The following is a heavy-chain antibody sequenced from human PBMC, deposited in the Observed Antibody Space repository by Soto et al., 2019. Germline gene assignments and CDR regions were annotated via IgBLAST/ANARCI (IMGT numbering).Heavy chain of an antibody. CDR3: AAGLRKGTGTLDY. Sequence: QMQLVQSGPEVKRPGTSVKVSCKASGSTFLSSAVQWVRQARGQRLEWIGWIVVGSGNTNYAQKFQERVTIARAISTDTAYRELSNLRSDDTAVYYCAAGLRKGTGTLDYWGEGTLVTVSS. J-gene: IGHJ4*02. D-gene: IGHD3-10*01. CDR2: IVVGSGNT. CDR1: GSTFLSSA. V-gene: IGHV1-58*01.